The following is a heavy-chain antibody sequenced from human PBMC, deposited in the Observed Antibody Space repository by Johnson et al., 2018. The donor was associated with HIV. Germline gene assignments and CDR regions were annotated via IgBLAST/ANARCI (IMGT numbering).Heavy chain of an antibody. CDR1: GFTFSSYA. V-gene: IGHV3-30*04. Sequence: VQLVESGGGVVQPGRSLRLSCAASGFTFSSYAMHWVRQAPGKGLEWVAVISYAGGNKYYADSVKGRFTISRDNSKNTLYLQMNSLRAEDTAVYYCAKTAAADAFDIWGQGTMVTVSS. CDR3: AKTAAADAFDI. J-gene: IGHJ3*02. D-gene: IGHD2-2*01. CDR2: ISYAGGNK.